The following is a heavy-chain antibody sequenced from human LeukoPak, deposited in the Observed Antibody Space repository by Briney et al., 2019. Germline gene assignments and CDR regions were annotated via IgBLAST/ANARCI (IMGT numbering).Heavy chain of an antibody. V-gene: IGHV3-72*01. Sequence: GGSLRLSCAGSGFTFSDHFMDWVRQAPGKGLEWLGHIRNKAKSHTTEYAASVKGRFTISRDDSKNSVYLQMNSLKTEDAAVYYCAREAYGISTSCYETDAFGIWGQGAMVTVSS. CDR1: GFTFSDHF. D-gene: IGHD2-2*01. CDR3: AREAYGISTSCYETDAFGI. CDR2: IRNKAKSHTT. J-gene: IGHJ3*02.